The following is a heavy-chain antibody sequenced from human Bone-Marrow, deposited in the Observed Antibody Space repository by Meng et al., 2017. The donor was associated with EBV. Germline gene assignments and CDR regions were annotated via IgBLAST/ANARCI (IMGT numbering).Heavy chain of an antibody. J-gene: IGHJ4*02. CDR2: INPNSGGT. CDR1: GSTFTGYY. V-gene: IGHV1-2*06. D-gene: IGHD2-2*01. CDR3: TYCSSTSCYDPRFDY. Sequence: QVQRVQSGAEVKEPGASVKVSCKASGSTFTGYYMHWVRQAPGQGLEWMGRINPNSGGTNYAQKFQGRVTMTRDTSISTAYMELSRLRFDDTAVYYCTYCSSTSCYDPRFDYWGQGTLVTASS.